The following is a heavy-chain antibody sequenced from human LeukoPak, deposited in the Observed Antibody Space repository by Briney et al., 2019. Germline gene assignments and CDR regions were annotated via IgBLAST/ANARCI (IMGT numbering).Heavy chain of an antibody. Sequence: GGSLRLSCAASGFTFSSYAMHWVRQAPGKGLEYVSAISSNGGSTYYANSVKGRFTISRDNSKNTLYLQMGSLRAEDMAVYYCARGPPYSYGWYNWFDPWGQGTLVTVSS. CDR3: ARGPPYSYGWYNWFDP. CDR2: ISSNGGST. J-gene: IGHJ5*02. V-gene: IGHV3-64*01. CDR1: GFTFSSYA. D-gene: IGHD5-18*01.